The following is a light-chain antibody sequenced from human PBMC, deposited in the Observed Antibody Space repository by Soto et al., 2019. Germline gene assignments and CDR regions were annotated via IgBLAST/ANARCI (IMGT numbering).Light chain of an antibody. CDR1: SSDVGAYNY. J-gene: IGLJ3*02. CDR2: EVS. Sequence: QSVLTQPASVSGSPGQSITISCTGTSSDVGAYNYVSWYQQHPDKAPKLMIFEVSDRPSAVSNRFSGSNSGNTASLTISGLQAEDEADYFCSSYTSNSTLVFGGGTKLTVL. CDR3: SSYTSNSTLV. V-gene: IGLV2-14*01.